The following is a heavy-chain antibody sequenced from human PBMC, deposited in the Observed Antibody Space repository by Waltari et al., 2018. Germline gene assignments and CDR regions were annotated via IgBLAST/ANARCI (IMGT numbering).Heavy chain of an antibody. J-gene: IGHJ3*02. V-gene: IGHV4-59*01. CDR3: ARDQYCSGGSCYGPAAFDI. Sequence: QVQLQESGPGLVKPSETLSLTCTVSGGSISSYYWSWIRQPPGKGLEWIGYIYYSGSTNYTPSLKSRVTISVDTSKNQFSLKLSSVTAADTAVYYCARDQYCSGGSCYGPAAFDIWGQGTMVTVSS. CDR2: IYYSGST. CDR1: GGSISSYY. D-gene: IGHD2-15*01.